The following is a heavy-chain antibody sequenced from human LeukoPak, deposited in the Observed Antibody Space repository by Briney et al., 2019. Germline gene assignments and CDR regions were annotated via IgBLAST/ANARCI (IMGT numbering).Heavy chain of an antibody. CDR1: GGSFSGYY. CDR3: ARGRFDSSGYSFGPIYYFDY. J-gene: IGHJ4*02. D-gene: IGHD3-22*01. Sequence: PSETLSLTCAVYGGSFSGYYWSWIRQPPGKGLEWIGEINHSGSTNYNPSLKSRVTISVDTSKNQFSLKLSSVTAADTAVYYCARGRFDSSGYSFGPIYYFDYWGQGTLVTVSS. V-gene: IGHV4-34*01. CDR2: INHSGST.